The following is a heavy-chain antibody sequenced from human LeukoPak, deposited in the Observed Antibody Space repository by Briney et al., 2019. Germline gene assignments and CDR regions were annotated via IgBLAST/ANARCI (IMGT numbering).Heavy chain of an antibody. J-gene: IGHJ5*02. CDR2: ISGSGGST. Sequence: AGGSLRLSCAASGFTFSTSAMTWVRQAPGKGLEWVSGISGSGGSTYYADSVKGRFTISRDNSKNTLYLQMNSLRAEDTAVYYCARYGRIVVVPAATNWFDPWGQGTLVTVSS. V-gene: IGHV3-23*01. D-gene: IGHD2-2*01. CDR3: ARYGRIVVVPAATNWFDP. CDR1: GFTFSTSA.